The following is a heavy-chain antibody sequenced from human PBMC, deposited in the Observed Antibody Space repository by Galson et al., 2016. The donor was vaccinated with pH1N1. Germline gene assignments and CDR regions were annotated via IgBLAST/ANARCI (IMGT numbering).Heavy chain of an antibody. J-gene: IGHJ3*02. D-gene: IGHD2-21*02. CDR2: INPNSGAT. CDR3: ARDGATSRLRALDM. Sequence: SVKVSCKASGYTFSGYNIYWVRQAPGQGLECMGWINPNSGATNYLQKFQGRVTMTRDTSISTVYMELNRLRSDDTAVYYCARDGATSRLRALDMWGQGKVVTVSS. V-gene: IGHV1-2*02. CDR1: GYTFSGYN.